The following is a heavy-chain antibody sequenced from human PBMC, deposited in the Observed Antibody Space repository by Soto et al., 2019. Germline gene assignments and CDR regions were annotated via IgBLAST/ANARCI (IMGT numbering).Heavy chain of an antibody. J-gene: IGHJ6*02. Sequence: SETLSLTCTVSGGSVSSYYWSWIRQSPGKGLEWIGYIYHSGSTYYNPSLKSRVTISVDRSKNQFSLKLSSVTAADTAVYYCARGSIYYYGMDVWGQGTTVTVSS. D-gene: IGHD4-4*01. V-gene: IGHV4-59*02. CDR2: IYHSGST. CDR1: GGSVSSYY. CDR3: ARGSIYYYGMDV.